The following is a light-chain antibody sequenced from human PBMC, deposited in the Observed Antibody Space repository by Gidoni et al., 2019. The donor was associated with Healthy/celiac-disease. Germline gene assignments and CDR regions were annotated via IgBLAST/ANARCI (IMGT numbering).Light chain of an antibody. CDR1: QSVSSSY. V-gene: IGKV3-20*01. J-gene: IGKJ3*01. Sequence: EIVLTQSPGTLSLSTGERATLSCRPSQSVSSSYLAWYQQKPGQAPRLLIYGASSRATGIPDRFSGSGSGTDFTLTISRLEPEDFAVYYCQQYGSSRFTFGPGTKVDIK. CDR2: GAS. CDR3: QQYGSSRFT.